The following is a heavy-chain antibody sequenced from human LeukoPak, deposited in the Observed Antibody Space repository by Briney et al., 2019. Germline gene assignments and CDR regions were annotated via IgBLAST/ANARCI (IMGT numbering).Heavy chain of an antibody. Sequence: SETLSLTCTVSGGSMSSYYWSWIRQPPGKGLEWIGYIFYGGSTNYNPSLKSRVTLSVDTSKNQFSLKLGSVTAADTAVYYCARQPYMLGAYYFDYWGQGTLVTVSS. CDR2: IFYGGST. V-gene: IGHV4-59*08. CDR1: GGSMSSYY. D-gene: IGHD1-26*01. CDR3: ARQPYMLGAYYFDY. J-gene: IGHJ4*02.